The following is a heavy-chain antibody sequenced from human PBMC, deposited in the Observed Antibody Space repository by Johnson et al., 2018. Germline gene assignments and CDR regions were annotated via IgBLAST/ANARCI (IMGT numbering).Heavy chain of an antibody. CDR3: VRDLSTTTGGYFQH. J-gene: IGHJ1*01. V-gene: IGHV3-23*04. Sequence: VQLVQSGGDLVQPGGSLRLSCAASGLTFSTYVMSWVRQAPGKGLEWVSTISSSGASTYYADSVKGRFTISRDNSKNTLHLQMSSLRGEDTALYYCVRDLSTTTGGYFQHWGQGTLVTVSS. CDR2: ISSSGAST. D-gene: IGHD1-14*01. CDR1: GLTFSTYV.